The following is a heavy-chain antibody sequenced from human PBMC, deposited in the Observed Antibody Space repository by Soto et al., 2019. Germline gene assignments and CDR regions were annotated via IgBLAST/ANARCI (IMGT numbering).Heavy chain of an antibody. CDR3: STRAYDTNGYYRFDP. J-gene: IGHJ5*01. CDR2: INHSGRV. Sequence: SETLSLTCAVYGGSFSGHSRTWIRQSPGKGLEWVGDINHSGRVNYSPSLKSRVTISLDTSKNQFSLTLSAVTPADTAMYYCSTRAYDTNGYYRFDPWGQGTLVTVSS. D-gene: IGHD3-22*01. CDR1: GGSFSGHS. V-gene: IGHV4-34*01.